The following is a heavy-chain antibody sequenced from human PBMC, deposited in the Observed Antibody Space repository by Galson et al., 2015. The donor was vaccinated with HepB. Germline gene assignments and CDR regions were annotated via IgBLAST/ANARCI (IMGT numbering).Heavy chain of an antibody. CDR2: INHSGST. J-gene: IGHJ2*01. CDR1: GGSFSGYY. V-gene: IGHV4-34*01. CDR3: ARHVDGDYGGYWYFDL. Sequence: ETLSLTCAVYGGSFSGYYWSWIRQPPGKGLEWIGEINHSGSTNYNPSLKSRVTISVDTSKNQFSLKLSSVTAADTAVYYCARHVDGDYGGYWYFDLWGRGTLVTVSS. D-gene: IGHD4-17*01.